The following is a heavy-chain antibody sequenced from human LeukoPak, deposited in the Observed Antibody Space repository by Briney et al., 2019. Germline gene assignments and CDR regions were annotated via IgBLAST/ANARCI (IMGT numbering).Heavy chain of an antibody. V-gene: IGHV3-64*01. CDR1: GLTFSSYA. Sequence: GRSLRLSCATSGLTFSSYAIHLVRQASGKGLEYVSAIGSNGGSTYYANSVKGRFTISRDNSKNTLYLQMGSLRAEDMAVYYCARASSSYGPNAFDIWGQGTMVTVSS. D-gene: IGHD4-17*01. CDR2: IGSNGGST. CDR3: ARASSSYGPNAFDI. J-gene: IGHJ3*02.